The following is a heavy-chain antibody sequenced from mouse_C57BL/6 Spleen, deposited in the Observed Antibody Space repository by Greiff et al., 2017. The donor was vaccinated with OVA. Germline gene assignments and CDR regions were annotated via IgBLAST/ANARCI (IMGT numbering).Heavy chain of an antibody. CDR3: ARSYGSSPWFAY. D-gene: IGHD1-1*01. Sequence: QVQLQQPGAELVKPGASVKLSCKASGYTFTSYWMQWVKQRPGQGLEWIGEIDPSDSYTNYNQKFKGKATLTVDTSSSTASMQLSSLTSEDSAVYYCARSYGSSPWFAYWGQGTLVTVSA. CDR2: IDPSDSYT. V-gene: IGHV1-50*01. CDR1: GYTFTSYW. J-gene: IGHJ3*01.